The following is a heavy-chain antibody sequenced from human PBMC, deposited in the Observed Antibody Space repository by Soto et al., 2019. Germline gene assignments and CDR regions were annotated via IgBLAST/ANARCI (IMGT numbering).Heavy chain of an antibody. V-gene: IGHV1-69*06. Sequence: QVQLVQSGTEVKKPGSSVKVSCKASGGTFSSYAISWVRQAPGQGLEWMGGIIPIFGTANYTQKFQGRVTITADKSTSTAYMELSSLRSEDTAVYYCAGRELPLYYYYGMDVWGQGTTVTVSS. CDR3: AGRELPLYYYYGMDV. D-gene: IGHD1-26*01. CDR2: IIPIFGTA. CDR1: GGTFSSYA. J-gene: IGHJ6*02.